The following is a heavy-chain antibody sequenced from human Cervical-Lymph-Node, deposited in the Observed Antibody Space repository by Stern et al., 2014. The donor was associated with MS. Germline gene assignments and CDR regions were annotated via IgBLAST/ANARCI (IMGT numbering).Heavy chain of an antibody. CDR2: LNPSSGDT. CDR3: AKSTTITPLDY. V-gene: IGHV1-2*02. Sequence: VQLVESGTEVKKPGTSVKVSCRTSGYSFTGYYLHWVRQAPGQGLEWMGWLNPSSGDTNLAQKFQGRTTMTRDTSITTAYLVLSRLSLDDTAIYYWAKSTTITPLDYWGQGSLIIVSS. J-gene: IGHJ4*02. CDR1: GYSFTGYY. D-gene: IGHD5-12*01.